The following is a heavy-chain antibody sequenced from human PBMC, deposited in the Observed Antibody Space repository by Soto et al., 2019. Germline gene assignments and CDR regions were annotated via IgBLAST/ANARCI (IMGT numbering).Heavy chain of an antibody. J-gene: IGHJ3*02. CDR2: INGDGSDR. CDR3: TRDPSWGAFDI. Sequence: GGSLRLSCLASGFSSSDYWMAWIRQVPGKGLELVAAINGDGSDRGYLESVEGRFTISRDNANNSVFLHLNTLTAEDTAVYFCTRDPSWGAFDIWGQGTMVTVSS. CDR1: GFSSSDYW. D-gene: IGHD7-27*01. V-gene: IGHV3-7*01.